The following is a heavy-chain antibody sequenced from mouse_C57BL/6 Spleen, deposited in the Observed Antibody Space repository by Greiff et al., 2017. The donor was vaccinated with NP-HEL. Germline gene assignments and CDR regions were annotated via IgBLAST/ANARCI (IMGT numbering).Heavy chain of an antibody. J-gene: IGHJ2*01. V-gene: IGHV2-2*01. CDR2: IWSGGST. D-gene: IGHD2-2*01. CDR3: ARSTMVTTAPFDY. CDR1: GFSLTSYG. Sequence: VQLQQSGPGLVQPSQSLSITCTVSGFSLTSYGVHWVRQSPGKGLEWLGVIWSGGSTDYNAAFISRLSISKDNSKSQVIFKMNSLQADDTAIYYCARSTMVTTAPFDYWGQGTTLTVSS.